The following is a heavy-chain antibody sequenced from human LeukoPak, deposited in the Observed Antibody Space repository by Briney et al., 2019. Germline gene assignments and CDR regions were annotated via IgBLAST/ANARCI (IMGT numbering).Heavy chain of an antibody. D-gene: IGHD3-22*01. CDR2: ISRSRSTK. CDR1: GFTLSSYS. J-gene: IGHJ4*02. V-gene: IGHV3-48*02. Sequence: PGGSLSLSCAASGFTLSSYSMDWVRQAPGRGRAWVSYISRSRSTKYYADSAQGRFTLSRDNAKNTLYRQMNSPRDEDTAVYSCARHCYYSSGYEVSPIDYWGQGTLVTVSS. CDR3: ARHCYYSSGYEVSPIDY.